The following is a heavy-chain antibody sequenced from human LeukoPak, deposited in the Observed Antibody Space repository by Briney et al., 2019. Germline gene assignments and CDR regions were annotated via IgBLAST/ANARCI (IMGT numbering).Heavy chain of an antibody. CDR2: IYYSGST. Sequence: SETLSLTCTVSGGSISSSSYYWGWIRQPPGKGLEWIGSIYYSGSTYYNPSLKSRVTISVDTSKNQFSLKLSSVTAADTAVYYCARNEELDYDILTGYYTGWFDPWGQGTLATVSS. J-gene: IGHJ5*02. CDR1: GGSISSSSYY. CDR3: ARNEELDYDILTGYYTGWFDP. V-gene: IGHV4-39*07. D-gene: IGHD3-9*01.